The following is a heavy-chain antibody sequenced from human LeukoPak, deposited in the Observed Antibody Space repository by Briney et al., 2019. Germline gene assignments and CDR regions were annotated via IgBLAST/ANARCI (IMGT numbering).Heavy chain of an antibody. CDR2: INHSGST. Sequence: SETLSLTCAVYGESFSGYYWSWVRQPPGKGLEWIGEINHSGSTNYNPSLKSRVSISVDTSKNQFSLKLSSVTAADTAVYYCARDRPDTYYYDSSGSDDAFDIWGQGTMVIVSS. CDR3: ARDRPDTYYYDSSGSDDAFDI. D-gene: IGHD3-22*01. CDR1: GESFSGYY. V-gene: IGHV4-34*01. J-gene: IGHJ3*02.